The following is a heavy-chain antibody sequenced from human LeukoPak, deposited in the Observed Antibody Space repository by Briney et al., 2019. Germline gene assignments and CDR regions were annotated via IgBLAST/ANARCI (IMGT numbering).Heavy chain of an antibody. Sequence: GGSLRLSCAASGFTFDDYAMHWVRQAPGKGLEWVSGISWNSGSIGYADSVKGRFTISRDNSKNTLYLQINSLRAEDTAVYYCAKDRAVRGVIEVDYWGQGTLVTVSS. CDR1: GFTFDDYA. J-gene: IGHJ4*02. D-gene: IGHD3-10*01. V-gene: IGHV3-9*01. CDR2: ISWNSGSI. CDR3: AKDRAVRGVIEVDY.